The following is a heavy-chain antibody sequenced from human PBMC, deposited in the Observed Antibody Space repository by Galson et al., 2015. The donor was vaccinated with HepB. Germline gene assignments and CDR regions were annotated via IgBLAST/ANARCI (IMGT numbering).Heavy chain of an antibody. Sequence: SLRLSCAASGFTFDDYAVHWVRQAPGKGLEWVSGISWNSGSIGYADSVKGRFTISRDNAKNSLYLQMNSLRAEDTALYYCAKDVGYCSGGSCFNWFDPWGQGTLVTVSS. CDR2: ISWNSGSI. J-gene: IGHJ5*02. CDR3: AKDVGYCSGGSCFNWFDP. D-gene: IGHD2-15*01. CDR1: GFTFDDYA. V-gene: IGHV3-9*01.